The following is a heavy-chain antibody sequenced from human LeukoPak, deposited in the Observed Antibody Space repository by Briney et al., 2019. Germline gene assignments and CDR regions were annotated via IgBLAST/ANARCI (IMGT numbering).Heavy chain of an antibody. D-gene: IGHD3-22*01. J-gene: IGHJ3*02. CDR1: GYTFTSYG. CDR2: ISAYNGNT. Sequence: ASVQVSCKASGYTFTSYGISWVRQAPGQGLEWMGWISAYNGNTNYAQKLQGRVTMTTDTSTSTAYMELRSLRSDDTAVYYCARDRGDYDSSGYYYVDAFDIWGQGTMVTVSS. CDR3: ARDRGDYDSSGYYYVDAFDI. V-gene: IGHV1-18*01.